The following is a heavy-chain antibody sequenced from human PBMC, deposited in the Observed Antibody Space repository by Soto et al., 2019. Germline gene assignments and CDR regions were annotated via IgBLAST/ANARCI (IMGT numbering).Heavy chain of an antibody. D-gene: IGHD3-10*01. CDR3: AKCKYGSRSYFPLGS. CDR1: GFTFNSYG. Sequence: QVQLVESGGGVVQPGRSLRLSCAASGFTFNSYGMHWVRQTPGKGLEWVSAISYDGSDTYYTDSVKGRFTISRDNSKNTLSLQMNSLMAEDTAVYYCAKCKYGSRSYFPLGSWGQGTLVTVSS. J-gene: IGHJ5*02. CDR2: ISYDGSDT. V-gene: IGHV3-30*18.